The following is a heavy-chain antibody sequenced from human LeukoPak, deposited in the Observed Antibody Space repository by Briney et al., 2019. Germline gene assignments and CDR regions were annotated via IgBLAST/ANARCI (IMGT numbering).Heavy chain of an antibody. CDR2: ISYDGSNK. CDR1: GFTFRNYG. CDR3: ANGDYPVGSFDY. D-gene: IGHD4-17*01. V-gene: IGHV3-30*18. J-gene: IGHJ4*02. Sequence: GGSLRLSCEASGFTFRNYGMHWVRQAPGKGLEWVAVISYDGSNKYYADSVEGRFTISRDNSKNTLYLQMNSLRAEDTAVYYCANGDYPVGSFDYWGQGTLVTVSS.